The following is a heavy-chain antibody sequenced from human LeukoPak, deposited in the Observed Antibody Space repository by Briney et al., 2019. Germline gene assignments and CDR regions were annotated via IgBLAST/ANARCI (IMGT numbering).Heavy chain of an antibody. CDR3: AHGKRTTTLYYFDY. J-gene: IGHJ4*02. Sequence: SGPTLVNPTQTLTLTCTFSGFSLSTSGVGAGWTRQPPGKALEWLALIYWDDNKRYSPSLKSRLTITKDTSKTQVVLTMTNMDPVDTATYYCAHGKRTTTLYYFDYWGQGTLVTVSS. CDR2: IYWDDNK. CDR1: GFSLSTSGVG. D-gene: IGHD1-1*01. V-gene: IGHV2-5*02.